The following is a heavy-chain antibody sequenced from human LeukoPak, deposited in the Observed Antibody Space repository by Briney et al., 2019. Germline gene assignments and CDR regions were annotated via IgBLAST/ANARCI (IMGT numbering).Heavy chain of an antibody. CDR2: ISYDGSSH. CDR3: AKEARDKGSCALDM. V-gene: IGHV3-30*18. J-gene: IGHJ3*02. D-gene: IGHD3-10*01. CDR1: GFIFSSYA. Sequence: VRSLCPSCAASGFIFSSYAMHWVRQAPGKGLEWVAIISYDGSSHYYADSVKGRFTIFVDNSKNTLYLKMNSLRREDTAVYYCAKEARDKGSCALDMYCEGKRVTVSS.